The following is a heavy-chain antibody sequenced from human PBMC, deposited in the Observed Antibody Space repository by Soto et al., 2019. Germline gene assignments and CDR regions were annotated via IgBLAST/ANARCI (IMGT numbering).Heavy chain of an antibody. J-gene: IGHJ4*02. CDR2: ISSSSTTI. D-gene: IGHD3-22*01. CDR1: GFTFSSYG. V-gene: IGHV3-48*02. Sequence: GGSLRLSCAASGFTFSSYGMNWVRQAPGKGLEWVSYISSSSTTIYYADSVKGRFTIFRDNAKNSLYLQLNSLRDEDTAVYYCERSPYYYDSSNYYGYWGQGTLVTVSS. CDR3: ERSPYYYDSSNYYGY.